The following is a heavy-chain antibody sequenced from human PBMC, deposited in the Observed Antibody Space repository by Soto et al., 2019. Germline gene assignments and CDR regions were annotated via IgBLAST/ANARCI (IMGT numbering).Heavy chain of an antibody. CDR2: IKSKSDGGTT. CDR1: GFTFSNAW. V-gene: IGHV3-15*07. D-gene: IGHD1-26*01. CDR3: GTDSSMKILVIRFDY. Sequence: GGSLRLSCAASGFTFSNAWINWVRQAPGKGLEWVGRIKSKSDGGTTDYAAPVKGRFAISRDDSKNLVYMQVNSLKTEDTAVYSCGTDSSMKILVIRFDYWGQGTLVTVSS. J-gene: IGHJ4*02.